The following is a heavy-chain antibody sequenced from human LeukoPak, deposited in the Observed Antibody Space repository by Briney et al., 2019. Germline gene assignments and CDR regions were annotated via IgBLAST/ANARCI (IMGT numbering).Heavy chain of an antibody. J-gene: IGHJ5*02. Sequence: GGSLRLSCAASGFTFSSYAVTWVRQAPGKGLEWVSCISTGGGSTYYADSVKGRFTISRDNSKNTLYLQMNSLRAEDTAVYYCAKETYYYDSSGYPLRNWFDPWGQGTLVTVSS. CDR1: GFTFSSYA. CDR3: AKETYYYDSSGYPLRNWFDP. V-gene: IGHV3-23*01. CDR2: ISTGGGST. D-gene: IGHD3-22*01.